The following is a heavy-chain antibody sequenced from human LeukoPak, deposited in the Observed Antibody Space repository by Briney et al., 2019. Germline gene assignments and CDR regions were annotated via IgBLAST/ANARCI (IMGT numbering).Heavy chain of an antibody. D-gene: IGHD4-17*01. CDR3: AAVTTHSQDFDY. Sequence: GASVKVSCKVSGYTLTELSMHWVRQAPGKGLEWMGGFDPEDGETIYAQKFQGRVTMTEDTSTDTAYMELSSLRSEDTAVYYCAAVTTHSQDFDYWGQGTLVTVSS. J-gene: IGHJ4*02. CDR2: FDPEDGET. V-gene: IGHV1-24*01. CDR1: GYTLTELS.